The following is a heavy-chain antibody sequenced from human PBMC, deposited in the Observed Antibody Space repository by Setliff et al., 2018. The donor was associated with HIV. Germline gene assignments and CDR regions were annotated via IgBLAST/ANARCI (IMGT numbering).Heavy chain of an antibody. Sequence: SVKVSCKASGGTFSSYAISWVRQAPGQGLEWMGGIIPILGTANYAQKFQGRVTITADKSTSTAYMELSSLRSEDTAVYYCAREPRGSSSWHHNDAFDIWGQGTMVTVSS. J-gene: IGHJ3*02. CDR1: GGTFSSYA. CDR2: IIPILGTA. V-gene: IGHV1-69*10. CDR3: AREPRGSSSWHHNDAFDI. D-gene: IGHD6-13*01.